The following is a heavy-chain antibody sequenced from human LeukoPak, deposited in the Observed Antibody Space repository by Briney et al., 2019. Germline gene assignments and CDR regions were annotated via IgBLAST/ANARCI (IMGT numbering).Heavy chain of an antibody. CDR2: IFYTGNT. J-gene: IGHJ4*02. V-gene: IGHV4-39*01. CDR1: GGSIRSTAYY. CDR3: ARHVAGIGLYYFDY. D-gene: IGHD3-10*01. Sequence: SETLSLTCSVSGGSIRSTAYYWGWIRQSPGKGLQWIGSIFYTGNTGYNPSLKSRVTMSVDTSKHQFSLKLRSVTAADTAVYYRARHVAGIGLYYFDYWGQGTLVTVSS.